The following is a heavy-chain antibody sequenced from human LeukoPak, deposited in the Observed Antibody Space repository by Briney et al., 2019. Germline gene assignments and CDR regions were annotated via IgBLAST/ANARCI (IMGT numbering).Heavy chain of an antibody. Sequence: PSETLSLTCTVSGGSISSSPYYWGWIRQPPGKGLEWIGSIHYSGTTHYNPSLKSRVAISVDTSKNQFSPKLSSVTAADTTVYYCARPKVFGDYQGAFDIWGQGTMVIVSS. CDR3: ARPKVFGDYQGAFDI. D-gene: IGHD4-17*01. V-gene: IGHV4-39*01. CDR2: IHYSGTT. CDR1: GGSISSSPYY. J-gene: IGHJ3*02.